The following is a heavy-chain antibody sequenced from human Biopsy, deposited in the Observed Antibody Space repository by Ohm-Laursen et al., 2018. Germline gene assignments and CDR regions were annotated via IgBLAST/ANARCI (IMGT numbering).Heavy chain of an antibody. V-gene: IGHV4-61*05. CDR1: GGSISDSTYH. Sequence: SETLSLTCTVSGGSISDSTYHWGWIRQSPGKGLEYIGSTHDTGTTDYSPSLKTRVSLSVDTSTKVFSLILSSVTAADTAVYYCAAGATWLVHYWGQGTLVIVSS. J-gene: IGHJ4*02. CDR2: THDTGTT. D-gene: IGHD6-19*01. CDR3: AAGATWLVHY.